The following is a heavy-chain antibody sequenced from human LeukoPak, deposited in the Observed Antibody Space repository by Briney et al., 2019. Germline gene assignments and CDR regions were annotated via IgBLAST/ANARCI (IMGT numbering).Heavy chain of an antibody. CDR1: GFTFSDYY. V-gene: IGHV3-11*04. Sequence: GGSLRLSCAASGFTFSDYYMSWIRRAPGKGLEWVSYISTSGSNIYYADSVRGRFTISRDDAKNSLYLQMNSLRAEDTAVYYCAGSGGSSCFLGCGFDYWGQGTLVTVSS. CDR2: ISTSGSNI. J-gene: IGHJ4*02. D-gene: IGHD2-15*01. CDR3: AGSGGSSCFLGCGFDY.